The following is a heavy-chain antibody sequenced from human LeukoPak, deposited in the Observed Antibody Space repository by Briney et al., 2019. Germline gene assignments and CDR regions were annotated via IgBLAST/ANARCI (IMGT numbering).Heavy chain of an antibody. V-gene: IGHV3-23*01. J-gene: IGHJ4*02. CDR3: ARDLDSSGYYHVVDS. CDR1: GFTFSSYA. Sequence: GGSLRLSCAASGFTFSSYAMSWVRQAPGQGPEWVSGISGHSDSTYHADSVKGRFTISRDNSKNTLSLHMNSLRAEDTAVYYCARDLDSSGYYHVVDSWGQGALVTVSP. CDR2: ISGHSDST. D-gene: IGHD3-22*01.